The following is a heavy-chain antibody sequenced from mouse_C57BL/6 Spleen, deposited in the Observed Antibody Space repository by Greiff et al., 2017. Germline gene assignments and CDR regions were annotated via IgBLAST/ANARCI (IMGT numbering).Heavy chain of an antibody. D-gene: IGHD1-1*01. CDR2: IDPSDSET. CDR1: GYTFTSYW. CDR3: ARGYYGSSYLDY. J-gene: IGHJ4*01. V-gene: IGHV1-52*01. Sequence: QQPGAELVRPGSSVKLSCKAPGYTFTSYWMHWVKQRPIQGLVWIGNIDPSDSETPYNQKSKDKATLTVDKPSSTAYMQLISLTSEDSAVYYCARGYYGSSYLDYWGQGTSVTVSS.